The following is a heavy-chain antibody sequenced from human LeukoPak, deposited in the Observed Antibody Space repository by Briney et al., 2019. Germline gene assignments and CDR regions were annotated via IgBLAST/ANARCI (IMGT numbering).Heavy chain of an antibody. CDR1: GFTFSSYG. V-gene: IGHV3-23*01. D-gene: IGHD3-3*01. J-gene: IGHJ5*01. Sequence: GGSLRLSCAASGFTFSSYGMSWVRQAPGKGLEWVSAISGSGGSTYYADSVRGRFTISRDDSKNMLYLQMNSLRAEDTGVYYCAKMSGLPWFDSWGQGTRVTVSS. CDR2: ISGSGGST. CDR3: AKMSGLPWFDS.